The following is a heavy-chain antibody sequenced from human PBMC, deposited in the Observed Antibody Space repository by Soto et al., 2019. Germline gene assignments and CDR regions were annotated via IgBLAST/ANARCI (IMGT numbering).Heavy chain of an antibody. CDR1: GFTFSSYS. CDR2: ISSSSSYI. V-gene: IGHV3-21*01. CDR3: ARFGNYNYYYGMDV. D-gene: IGHD3-10*01. Sequence: GGSLRLSCAASGFTFSSYSMNWVRQAPGKGLEWVSSISSSSSYIYYADTVKGRFTISRDNAKNSLYLQMNSLRAEDTAVYYCARFGNYNYYYGMDVWGQGTTVTISS. J-gene: IGHJ6*02.